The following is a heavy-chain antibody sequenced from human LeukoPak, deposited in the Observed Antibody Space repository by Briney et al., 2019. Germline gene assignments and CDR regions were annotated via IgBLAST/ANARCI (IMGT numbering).Heavy chain of an antibody. CDR3: ARAVMDYDFWSGYWGAYYFDY. CDR2: IYYSGST. J-gene: IGHJ4*02. D-gene: IGHD3-3*01. Sequence: SETLSLTCTVSGGSISSYYWGWIRQPPGKALEWIGYIYYSGSTNYNPSLKSRVTISVDTSKNQFSLKLSSVTAADTAVYYCARAVMDYDFWSGYWGAYYFDYWGQGTLVTVSS. V-gene: IGHV4-59*01. CDR1: GGSISSYY.